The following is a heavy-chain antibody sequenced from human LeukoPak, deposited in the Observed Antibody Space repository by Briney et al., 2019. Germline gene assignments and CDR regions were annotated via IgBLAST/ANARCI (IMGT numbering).Heavy chain of an antibody. CDR1: GFTFSSYW. Sequence: GGSLRLSCAASGFTFSSYWIHWVRQAPGKGLVWVSRINTESTSTSYADSVKGRFTISRDNAKNTLYLQMNSLRAEDTAVYYCARRFGAARDDYMDVWGKGTTVTVSS. V-gene: IGHV3-74*01. D-gene: IGHD3-16*01. J-gene: IGHJ6*03. CDR3: ARRFGAARDDYMDV. CDR2: INTESTST.